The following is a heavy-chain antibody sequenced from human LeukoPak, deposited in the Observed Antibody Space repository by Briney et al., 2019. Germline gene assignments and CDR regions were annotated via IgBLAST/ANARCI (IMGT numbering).Heavy chain of an antibody. CDR3: ARDYYYDSSGYDWYFDL. Sequence: QTGGSLRLSCAASGFTFSSYGMHWVRQAPGKGLEWVAFIRYDGSNKYYADSVKGRFTISRDNAKNTLYLQMNSLRAEDTAVYYCARDYYYDSSGYDWYFDLWGRGTLVTVSS. J-gene: IGHJ2*01. CDR1: GFTFSSYG. CDR2: IRYDGSNK. D-gene: IGHD3-22*01. V-gene: IGHV3-30*02.